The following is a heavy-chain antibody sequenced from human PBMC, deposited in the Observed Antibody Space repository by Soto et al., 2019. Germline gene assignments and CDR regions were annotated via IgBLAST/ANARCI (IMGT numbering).Heavy chain of an antibody. CDR1: SFSVRSNY. J-gene: IGHJ4*02. CDR3: ARDVIAVAGSADS. D-gene: IGHD6-19*01. V-gene: IGHV3-53*01. Sequence: GGSLRLSCAVSSFSVRSNYLSWVRQAPGKGLEWVAALSSAGGAYYADSVKGRFAISRDNSKNTLYLQMDSLAAEDTAVYYCARDVIAVAGSADSWGPGTLVTVS. CDR2: LSSAGGA.